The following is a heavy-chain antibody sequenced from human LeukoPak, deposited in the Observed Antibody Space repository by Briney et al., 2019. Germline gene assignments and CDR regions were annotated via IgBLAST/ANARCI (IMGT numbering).Heavy chain of an antibody. D-gene: IGHD5-24*01. J-gene: IGHJ4*02. CDR3: AGKLRRITHYFDY. CDR1: GGSFSGYY. V-gene: IGHV4-34*01. Sequence: TSETLSLTCAVYGGSFSGYYWSWIRQPPGKGLEWIGEINHSGSTNYNPSLKSRVTISVDTSKNQFSLKLSSVTAADTAVYYCAGKLRRITHYFDYWGQGTLVTVSS. CDR2: INHSGST.